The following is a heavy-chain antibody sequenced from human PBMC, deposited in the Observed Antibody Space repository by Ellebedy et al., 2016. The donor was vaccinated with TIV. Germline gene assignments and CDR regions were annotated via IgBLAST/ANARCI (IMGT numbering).Heavy chain of an antibody. V-gene: IGHV5-51*01. D-gene: IGHD1-26*01. CDR3: ARHNGADSGSYRWPDY. Sequence: GESLKISXKASGYSFTNYWIGWVRQMPGKGLEWMGIIYPGDSGTRYSPSFQGQVTISADKSISTAYLQWSSLKASDTAMYYCARHNGADSGSYRWPDYWGQGTLVTVSS. CDR1: GYSFTNYW. CDR2: IYPGDSGT. J-gene: IGHJ4*02.